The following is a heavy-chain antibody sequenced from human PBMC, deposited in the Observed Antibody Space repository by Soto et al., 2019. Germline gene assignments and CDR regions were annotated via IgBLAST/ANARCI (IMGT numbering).Heavy chain of an antibody. J-gene: IGHJ4*02. V-gene: IGHV1-2*02. CDR3: ARDLTMVRGVQYYFDY. Sequence: GASVKVSCKASGYTFTGYYMHWVRQAPGQGLEWMGWINPNSGGTNYAQKFQGRVTMTRDTSISTAYMELSRLRSDDTAVYHCARDLTMVRGVQYYFDYWGQGTLVTVSS. D-gene: IGHD3-10*01. CDR2: INPNSGGT. CDR1: GYTFTGYY.